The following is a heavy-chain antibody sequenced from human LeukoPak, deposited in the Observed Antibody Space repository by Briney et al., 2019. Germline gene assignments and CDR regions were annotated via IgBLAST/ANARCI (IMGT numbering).Heavy chain of an antibody. CDR3: ARGGASRSPFDY. CDR1: GGSISSGDYY. Sequence: APETLSLTCTVSGGSISSGDYYWSWIRQPPGKGLEWIGYIYYSGSTYYNPSLKSRVTISVDTSKNQFSLKLSSVTAADTAVYYCARGGASRSPFDYWGQGTLVTVSS. D-gene: IGHD2-15*01. CDR2: IYYSGST. V-gene: IGHV4-30-4*08. J-gene: IGHJ4*02.